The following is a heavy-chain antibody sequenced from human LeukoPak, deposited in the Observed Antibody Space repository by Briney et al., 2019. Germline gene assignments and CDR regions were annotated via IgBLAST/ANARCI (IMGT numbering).Heavy chain of an antibody. CDR1: GFTFSSYG. D-gene: IGHD5-12*01. Sequence: WGSLSFSCAASGFTFSSYGRQWFRQAPDKGLVWLAAISNDGSNKYYADPVKGRFTTSRDNSKNTLYLQMNSLRAEDTAVYYCAKVDIVATIDAGRLADYWGQGTLVTVSS. V-gene: IGHV3-30*18. CDR3: AKVDIVATIDAGRLADY. CDR2: ISNDGSNK. J-gene: IGHJ4*02.